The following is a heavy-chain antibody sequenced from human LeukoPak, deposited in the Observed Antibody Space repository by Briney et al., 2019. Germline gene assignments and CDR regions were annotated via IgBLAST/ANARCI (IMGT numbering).Heavy chain of an antibody. J-gene: IGHJ6*03. V-gene: IGHV4-61*02. CDR3: ARADYYGSGSYYMSYYYYYMDV. CDR2: IYTSGST. Sequence: SQTLSLTCTVSGGSLSSGSYYWSWIRQPAGEGLEWIGRIYTSGSTNYNPSLKSRVTISVDTSKNQFSLKLSSVTAADTAVYYCARADYYGSGSYYMSYYYYYMDVWGKGTTVTISS. CDR1: GGSLSSGSYY. D-gene: IGHD3-10*01.